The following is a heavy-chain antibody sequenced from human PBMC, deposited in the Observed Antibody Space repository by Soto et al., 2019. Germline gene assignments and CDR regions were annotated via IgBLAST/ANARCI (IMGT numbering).Heavy chain of an antibody. CDR3: ARVTPRNSNPYFYDY. V-gene: IGHV4-59*01. D-gene: IGHD4-4*01. J-gene: IGHJ4*02. Sequence: QVQLQESRPGLVKPSETLSLTCTVSGASISSYYWTWIRQPPGKGLEWIGYISYSGSTNYNPSLNSRVTISVDTSKNQFSPKVTSVTAADTAVYFCARVTPRNSNPYFYDYWGQGTLVTVSS. CDR1: GASISSYY. CDR2: ISYSGST.